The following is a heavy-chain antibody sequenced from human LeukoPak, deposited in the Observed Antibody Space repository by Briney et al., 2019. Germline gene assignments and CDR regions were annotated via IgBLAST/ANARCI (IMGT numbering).Heavy chain of an antibody. J-gene: IGHJ3*02. CDR2: ISGSGGST. CDR1: GFTFSSCA. V-gene: IGHV3-23*01. D-gene: IGHD3-10*01. Sequence: PGGSLRLSCAASGFTFSSCAMSWVRQAPGKGLEWVSAISGSGGSTYYADSVKGRFTISRDNSKNTLYLQMNSLRAEDTAVYYCAKRYGSGQKRGAFDIWGQGTMVTVSS. CDR3: AKRYGSGQKRGAFDI.